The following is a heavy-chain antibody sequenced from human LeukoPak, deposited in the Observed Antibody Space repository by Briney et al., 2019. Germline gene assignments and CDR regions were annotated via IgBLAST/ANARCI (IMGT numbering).Heavy chain of an antibody. CDR1: GFTFSSYS. V-gene: IGHV3-21*01. D-gene: IGHD6-13*01. CDR3: ARWIAAADRVFDY. Sequence: GGSLRLSCAASGFTFSSYSMNWVRQAPGKGLEWVSSISSSSSYIYYADSVKGRFTISRDNAKNSLYLQMNSLRAEDTAVYYCARWIAAADRVFDYWGQGTLVTVSS. J-gene: IGHJ4*02. CDR2: ISSSSSYI.